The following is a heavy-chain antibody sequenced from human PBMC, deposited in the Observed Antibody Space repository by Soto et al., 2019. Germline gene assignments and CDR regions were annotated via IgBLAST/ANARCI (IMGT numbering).Heavy chain of an antibody. D-gene: IGHD2-8*01. CDR1: GGSINSYY. V-gene: IGHV4-59*01. Sequence: PSETLSLTCTVSGGSINSYYWSWIRQPPGKGLEWIGYIYYTGSSNYNPSLKSRVTISLDTSKNQFSLKLSSVTAADTAVYYCATSGREKPVLNYWGQGTLVTVSS. CDR3: ATSGREKPVLNY. J-gene: IGHJ4*02. CDR2: IYYTGSS.